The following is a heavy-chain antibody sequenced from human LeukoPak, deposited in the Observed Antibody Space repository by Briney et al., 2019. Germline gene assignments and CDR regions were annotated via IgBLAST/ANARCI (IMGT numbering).Heavy chain of an antibody. CDR2: ISGSGVST. Sequence: GGTLRLSCAASGFTFSSYGMSWVRQAPGKGLEWVSAISGSGVSTYYADSVKGRFTISRDNSKNTLYLQMNSLRAEDTAVYYCAKGDYYVDYWGQGTLVTVSS. CDR3: AKGDYYVDY. J-gene: IGHJ4*02. CDR1: GFTFSSYG. D-gene: IGHD2-21*01. V-gene: IGHV3-23*01.